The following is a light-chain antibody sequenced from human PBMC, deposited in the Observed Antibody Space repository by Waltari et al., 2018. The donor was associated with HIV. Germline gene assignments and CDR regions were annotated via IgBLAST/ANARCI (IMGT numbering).Light chain of an antibody. J-gene: IGKJ2*01. V-gene: IGKV1-6*01. CDR2: TAS. CDR3: RHSYSFPYT. CDR1: QDIGSD. Sequence: AIQMTQSPTSLPASVGDRVTISCRASQDIGSDLNWYQQKPWKAPELLIYTASILKSGVPSRFSGGGSGTDFTLTINSLQPEDFATYYCRHSYSFPYTFGQGTQLDIK.